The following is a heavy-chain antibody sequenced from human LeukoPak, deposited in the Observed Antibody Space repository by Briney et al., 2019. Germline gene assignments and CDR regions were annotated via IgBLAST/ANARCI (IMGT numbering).Heavy chain of an antibody. J-gene: IGHJ6*02. Sequence: PGGSLRLSCAASGFTFSSYAMSWVRQAPGKGLEWVSAISGSGGSTYYADSVKGRFTISRDNAKNSLYLQMNSLRAEDTAVYYCATSASLLWFGELFSGMDVWGQGTTVTVSS. V-gene: IGHV3-23*01. CDR2: ISGSGGST. D-gene: IGHD3-10*01. CDR3: ATSASLLWFGELFSGMDV. CDR1: GFTFSSYA.